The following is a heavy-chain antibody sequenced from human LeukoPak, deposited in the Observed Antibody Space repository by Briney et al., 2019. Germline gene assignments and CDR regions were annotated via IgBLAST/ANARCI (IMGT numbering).Heavy chain of an antibody. D-gene: IGHD3-10*01. CDR1: GFTFSNHG. CDR2: ISPSGDIT. Sequence: GGTLRLSCAASGFTFSNHGMNWVRQAPGKGLEGVSGISPSGDITYYADSVKGRFTISRDNSKNTLYLEVISLTAEDTAVYYCAKDDAWLRFGEWSQGTLVTVSS. V-gene: IGHV3-23*01. J-gene: IGHJ4*02. CDR3: AKDDAWLRFGE.